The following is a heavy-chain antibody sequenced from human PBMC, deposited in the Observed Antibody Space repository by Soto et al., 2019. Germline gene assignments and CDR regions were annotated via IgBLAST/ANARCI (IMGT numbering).Heavy chain of an antibody. J-gene: IGHJ4*02. CDR1: GFSCGSYA. Sequence: GGSLRLSCVASGFSCGSYALTWVRQAPGKGLEWVSTISGSDGKTFYADAVKGRFSISRDISQSTLYLQMNSLRADDTAIYYCARWSYLDYWGQGTRVTVSS. CDR3: ARWSYLDY. CDR2: ISGSDGKT. D-gene: IGHD3-3*01. V-gene: IGHV3-23*01.